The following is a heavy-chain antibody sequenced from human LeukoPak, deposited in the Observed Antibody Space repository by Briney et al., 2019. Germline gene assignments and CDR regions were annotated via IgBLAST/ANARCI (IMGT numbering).Heavy chain of an antibody. CDR2: IYYSGST. V-gene: IGHV4-59*08. D-gene: IGHD3-10*01. J-gene: IGHJ4*02. CDR1: GGSISRYY. CDR3: AQHDMAVAGVGLDYFDY. Sequence: SETLSLTCTVSGGSISRYYWSWIRQPPGKGLEWIGYIYYSGSTNYNPSLKSRVTISVDTSKNQFSLKLSSVTAADTAVYYCAQHDMAVAGVGLDYFDYWGQGTLVTVSS.